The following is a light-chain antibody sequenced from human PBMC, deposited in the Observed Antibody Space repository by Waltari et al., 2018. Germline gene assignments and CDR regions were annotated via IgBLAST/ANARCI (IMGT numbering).Light chain of an antibody. J-gene: IGKJ5*01. CDR2: DAS. CDR3: QQRTSWPPIT. CDR1: ESVSTY. V-gene: IGKV3-11*01. Sequence: EIVLTQSRATLSLSPGDRATLSCRASESVSTYLGWYQQKPGQAPRLLIYDASSRATGTPARFSGSGSETDFTLTISSIEPEDFAVYYCQQRTSWPPITFGQGTRLEIK.